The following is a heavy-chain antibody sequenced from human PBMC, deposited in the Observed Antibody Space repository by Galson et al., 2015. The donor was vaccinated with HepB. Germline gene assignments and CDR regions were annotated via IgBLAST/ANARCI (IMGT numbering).Heavy chain of an antibody. J-gene: IGHJ4*02. D-gene: IGHD6-13*01. V-gene: IGHV3-73*01. CDR2: IRSNASDCAT. CDR3: LRLGDLSGYSSS. Sequence: SLRLSCAASGFTFCGSAIHWVRQASGKGPEWVGRIRSNASDCATAYAASLKGRFTISRDDSKNTAYLHMNSLKTEDTAVYYCLRLGDLSGYSSSWGQGTLVTVSS. CDR1: GFTFCGSA.